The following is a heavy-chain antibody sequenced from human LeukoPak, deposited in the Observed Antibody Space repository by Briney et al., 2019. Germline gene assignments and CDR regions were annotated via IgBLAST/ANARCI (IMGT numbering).Heavy chain of an antibody. CDR2: IRYDGSNK. D-gene: IGHD1-1*01. CDR3: ATRPPGTYYYYYGMDV. Sequence: GGSLRLSCAASGFTFSSYGMHWVRQAPGKGLEWVAFIRYDGSNKYYADSVKGRFTISRDNSKNTLYLQMNSLRAEDTAVYYCATRPPGTYYYYYGMDVWGQGTTVTVSS. V-gene: IGHV3-30*02. J-gene: IGHJ6*02. CDR1: GFTFSSYG.